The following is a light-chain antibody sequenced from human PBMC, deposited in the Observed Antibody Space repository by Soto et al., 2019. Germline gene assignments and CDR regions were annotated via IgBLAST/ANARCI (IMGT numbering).Light chain of an antibody. CDR2: GAS. Sequence: EIVLTQSPGTLSLSPGERATLSCRASQSVSSSYLAWYQQKPGQAPRLVIYGASSRASGIPDRFSGSGSGTDFTLTISRLEPEDFAVYYCQQFGTSPWTFGQGTKV. V-gene: IGKV3-20*01. J-gene: IGKJ1*01. CDR1: QSVSSSY. CDR3: QQFGTSPWT.